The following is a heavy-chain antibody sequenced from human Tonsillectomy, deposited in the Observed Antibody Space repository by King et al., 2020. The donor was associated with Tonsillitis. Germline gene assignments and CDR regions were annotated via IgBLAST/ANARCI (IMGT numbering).Heavy chain of an antibody. J-gene: IGHJ3*02. Sequence: VQLVESGGGLVKPGGSLRLSCAASGFPFSTSNMNWVRQAPGKGLEWVSSITSNSIYTYYADSVKGRFTVSRDSAKNSLYLQMDSLRVEDTAVYYCARAGGSYCAFDIGGQGTMVTVSS. CDR3: ARAGGSYCAFDI. V-gene: IGHV3-21*01. CDR1: GFPFSTSN. D-gene: IGHD1-26*01. CDR2: ITSNSIYT.